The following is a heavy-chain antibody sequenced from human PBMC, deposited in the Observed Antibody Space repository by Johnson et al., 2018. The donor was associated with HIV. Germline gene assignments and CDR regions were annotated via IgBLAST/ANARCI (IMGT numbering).Heavy chain of an antibody. V-gene: IGHV3-30-3*01. D-gene: IGHD2-15*01. CDR3: AKDNLKRTRGSDAFDI. Sequence: QVQLVESGGGVVQPGRSLRLSCAGSGFTFSSYPMHWVRQPPGKGLEWVAVISYDGNNKYYADSVKGRVTISRDNSKNTLYLQMNSLRAEDTAMYYCAKDNLKRTRGSDAFDIWGQGTTVTVSS. J-gene: IGHJ3*02. CDR2: ISYDGNNK. CDR1: GFTFSSYP.